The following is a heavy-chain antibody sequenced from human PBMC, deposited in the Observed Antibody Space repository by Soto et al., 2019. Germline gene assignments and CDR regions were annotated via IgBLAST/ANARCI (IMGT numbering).Heavy chain of an antibody. CDR3: ARDLGSGYSYGAFDY. D-gene: IGHD5-18*01. Sequence: QVQLVQSGAEVKKPGASVKVSCKASRYTFTSYGISSVRQAPGQGRDWIGWMSAYNGNTNYAQKLQGRVTMTTDTATSTAYMELRSLRSDDTAVYYCARDLGSGYSYGAFDYWGQGTLVTVSS. J-gene: IGHJ4*02. CDR2: MSAYNGNT. V-gene: IGHV1-18*01. CDR1: RYTFTSYG.